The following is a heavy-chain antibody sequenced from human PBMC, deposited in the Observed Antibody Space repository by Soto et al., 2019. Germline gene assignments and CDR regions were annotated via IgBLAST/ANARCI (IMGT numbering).Heavy chain of an antibody. CDR1: GFTFSSYW. V-gene: IGHV3-7*01. J-gene: IGHJ3*02. CDR2: IKQDGSEK. D-gene: IGHD3-3*01. Sequence: GGSLRLSCAASGFTFSSYWMSWVRQAPGKGLEWVANIKQDGSEKYYVDSVKGRFTISRDNAKNSLYLQMNSLRAEDTAVYYCARSKTVYDFWSGYSGDAFDIWGQGTMVTVSS. CDR3: ARSKTVYDFWSGYSGDAFDI.